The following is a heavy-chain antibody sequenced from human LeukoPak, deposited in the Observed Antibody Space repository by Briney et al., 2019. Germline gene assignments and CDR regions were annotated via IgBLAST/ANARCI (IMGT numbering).Heavy chain of an antibody. V-gene: IGHV1-69*05. CDR3: SLVPAAMGGYYYYYMDV. D-gene: IGHD2-2*01. J-gene: IGHJ6*03. CDR1: GGAFSSYA. CDR2: IIPIFGTA. Sequence: SVKVSCKASGGAFSSYAISWVRQAPGQGLEWMGGIIPIFGTANYAQKFQGRVTITTDESTSTAYMELSSLRSEDTAVYYCSLVPAAMGGYYYYYMDVWGKGTTVTVSS.